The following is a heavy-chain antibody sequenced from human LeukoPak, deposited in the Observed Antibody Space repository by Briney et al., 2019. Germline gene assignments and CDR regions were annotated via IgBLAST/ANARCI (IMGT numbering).Heavy chain of an antibody. D-gene: IGHD1-1*01. V-gene: IGHV4-39*07. Sequence: PSETLSLTCTVPGGSISSSSYYWGWIRQPPGKGLEWIGSIYYSGSTYYNPSLKSRVTISVDTSKNQFSLKLSSVTAADMAVYYCGRMYDGAKIDYWGQGALVTVSS. CDR1: GGSISSSSYY. J-gene: IGHJ4*02. CDR2: IYYSGST. CDR3: GRMYDGAKIDY.